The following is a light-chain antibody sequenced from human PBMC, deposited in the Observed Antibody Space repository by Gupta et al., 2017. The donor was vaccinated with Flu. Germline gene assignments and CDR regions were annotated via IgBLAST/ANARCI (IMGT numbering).Light chain of an antibody. CDR2: GAS. CDR3: QHDGSSPIT. Sequence: GTLSLSPGERATLACRASQSVSSSYLAWYQQKPGQAPRLLMYGASTRATGIPDRFSGSGSGTDFTLTISRLEPEEIAVYYCQHDGSSPITFGGGTKVEIK. V-gene: IGKV3-20*01. J-gene: IGKJ4*01. CDR1: QSVSSSY.